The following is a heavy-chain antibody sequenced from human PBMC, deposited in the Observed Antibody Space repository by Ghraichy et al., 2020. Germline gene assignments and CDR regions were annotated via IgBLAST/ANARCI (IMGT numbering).Heavy chain of an antibody. CDR2: ISKDGSTT. J-gene: IGHJ6*02. CDR1: GFTFRSYW. Sequence: GGSLRLSCAASGFTFRSYWMHWVRQAPGKGLVCVSRISKDGSTTTYADSVKGRLIVSRDNAKNTLYLQINSLRAEDTAVYFCARDRGDYGDLYYGLDVWGQGTTVTVSS. D-gene: IGHD4-17*01. CDR3: ARDRGDYGDLYYGLDV. V-gene: IGHV3-74*01.